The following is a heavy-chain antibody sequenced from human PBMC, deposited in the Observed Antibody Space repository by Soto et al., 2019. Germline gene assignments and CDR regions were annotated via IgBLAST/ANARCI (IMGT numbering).Heavy chain of an antibody. J-gene: IGHJ6*03. V-gene: IGHV3-33*01. CDR3: ARSGILITYYGSGSSYYYYYMDV. CDR2: IWYDGSNK. Sequence: GGSLRLSCAASGCTFSSYGMHWVRQAPGKGLEWVAVIWYDGSNKYYADSVKGRFTISRDNSKNTLYLQMNSLRAEDTAVYYCARSGILITYYGSGSSYYYYYMDVWGKGTTVTVSS. CDR1: GCTFSSYG. D-gene: IGHD3-10*01.